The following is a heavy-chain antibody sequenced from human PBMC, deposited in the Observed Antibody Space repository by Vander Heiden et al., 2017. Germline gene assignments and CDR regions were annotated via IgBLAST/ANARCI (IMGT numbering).Heavy chain of an antibody. CDR3: ARVGSYGVYWYFDL. CDR1: GFTFSTDG. V-gene: IGHV3-33*01. D-gene: IGHD4-17*01. CDR2: RWFDGSNK. Sequence: VQPVQSGGGVVQPGRRLRLSCAASGFTFSTDGRHWGRQAPGKGLEWGAVRWFDGSNKYYADSLKGRFTISRDNSKNTLYLQMNSLRADDTAVYYCARVGSYGVYWYFDLWGRGTLVSVSS. J-gene: IGHJ2*01.